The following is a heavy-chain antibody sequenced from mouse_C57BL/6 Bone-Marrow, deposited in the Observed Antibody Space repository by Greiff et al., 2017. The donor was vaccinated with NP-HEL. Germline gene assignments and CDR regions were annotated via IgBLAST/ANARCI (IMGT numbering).Heavy chain of an antibody. V-gene: IGHV1-81*01. D-gene: IGHD1-1*01. CDR1: GYTFTSYG. Sequence: LVESGAELARPGASVKLSCKASGYTFTSYGISWVKQRTGQGLEWIGEIYPRSGNTYYNEKFKGKATLTADKSSSTAYMELRSLTSEDSAVYFCARTSNYYGSQYYFDYWGQGTTLTVSS. CDR3: ARTSNYYGSQYYFDY. CDR2: IYPRSGNT. J-gene: IGHJ2*01.